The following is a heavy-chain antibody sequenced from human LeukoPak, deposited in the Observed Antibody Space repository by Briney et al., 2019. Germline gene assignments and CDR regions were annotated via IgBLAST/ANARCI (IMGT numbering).Heavy chain of an antibody. D-gene: IGHD3-3*01. CDR3: TSRQPYCDFCNGYSGTNWFHP. V-gene: IGHV3-30*03. CDR1: GFTFSSYG. J-gene: IGHJ5*02. CDR2: ISYDGSNK. Sequence: GGSLRLSCAASGFTFSSYGIHWVRQAPGKGLEWVAVISYDGSNKYYADSVKGRFTISRDNSKNTLYLQMNSLRAEDTAVYYCTSRQPYCDFCNGYSGTNWFHPWGQGTLVTVSS.